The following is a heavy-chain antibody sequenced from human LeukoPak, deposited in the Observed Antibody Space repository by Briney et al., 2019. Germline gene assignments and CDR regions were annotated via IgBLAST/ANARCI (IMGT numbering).Heavy chain of an antibody. Sequence: RGSLRLSCAASGFTFSSYEMNWVRQAPGKGLEWVSYISSSGSTIYYADSVKGRFTISRDNAKNTLYLQMNSLRAEDTAVYYCAELGITMIGGVWGKGTTVTISS. CDR1: GFTFSSYE. D-gene: IGHD3-10*02. CDR2: ISSSGSTI. V-gene: IGHV3-48*03. CDR3: AELGITMIGGV. J-gene: IGHJ6*04.